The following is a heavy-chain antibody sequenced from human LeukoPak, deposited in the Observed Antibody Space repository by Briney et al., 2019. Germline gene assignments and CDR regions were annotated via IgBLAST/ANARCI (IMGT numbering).Heavy chain of an antibody. CDR2: ISSSSSYI. D-gene: IGHD2-2*01. V-gene: IGHV3-21*01. J-gene: IGHJ4*02. CDR1: GFTFSSYS. CDR3: ARSDCSNTSCYAKRPYDY. Sequence: GGSLRLSCAASGFTFSSYSMNWVRQAPGKGLGWVSSISSSSSYIYYADSVKGRFTISRDNAKNSLYLQMNSLRAEDTAVYYCARSDCSNTSCYAKRPYDYWGQGTLVTVSS.